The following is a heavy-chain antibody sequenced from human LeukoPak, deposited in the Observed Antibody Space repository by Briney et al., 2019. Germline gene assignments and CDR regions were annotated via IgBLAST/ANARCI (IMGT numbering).Heavy chain of an antibody. Sequence: PSQTLSLTCSVSGGSISSSNYYWSWVRQPAGKGLEWIGRIYTSESTNYNPSLKSRVTISVDTSRNQFSLKLSSVTAADTAVYYCARAFRGIFGVFEAFDIWGQGTMVTVSS. J-gene: IGHJ3*02. V-gene: IGHV4-61*02. CDR2: IYTSEST. D-gene: IGHD3-3*01. CDR3: ARAFRGIFGVFEAFDI. CDR1: GGSISSSNYY.